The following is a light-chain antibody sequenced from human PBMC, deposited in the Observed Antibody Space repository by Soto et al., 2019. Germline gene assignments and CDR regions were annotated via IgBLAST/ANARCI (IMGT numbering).Light chain of an antibody. J-gene: IGKJ2*01. CDR2: WAS. CDR3: QQYESTPPT. CDR1: QSVLYSSNNKNY. V-gene: IGKV4-1*01. Sequence: DIVMTQSPDSLAVSLGERATINCKSSQSVLYSSNNKNYLAWYQQRPGQPPKLLIYWASTRESGVPDRLSGSGSGTDFTRTITSLQDEDVAVYYCQQYESTPPTFGQGTKLEIK.